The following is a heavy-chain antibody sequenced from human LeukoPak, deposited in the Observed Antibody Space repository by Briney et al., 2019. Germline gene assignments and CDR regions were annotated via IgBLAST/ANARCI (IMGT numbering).Heavy chain of an antibody. CDR1: GFTFSSYS. Sequence: PGGSLRLSCAASGFTFSSYSMNWVRQAPGKGLEWVSSISSSSSYIYYADSVKGRFTISRDNAKNSLYLQMNSLRAEDTAVYYCARDLSYYDSQLYYFDYWAREPWSPSPQ. D-gene: IGHD3-22*01. J-gene: IGHJ4*02. CDR2: ISSSSSYI. CDR3: ARDLSYYDSQLYYFDY. V-gene: IGHV3-21*01.